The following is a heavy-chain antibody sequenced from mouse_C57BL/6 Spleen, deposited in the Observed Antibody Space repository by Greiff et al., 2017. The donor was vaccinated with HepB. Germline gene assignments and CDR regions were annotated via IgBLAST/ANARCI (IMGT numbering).Heavy chain of an antibody. Sequence: QVQLQQPGAELVRPGSSVKLSCKASGYTFTSYWMHWVKQRPIQGLEWIGNIDPSDSETHYNQKFKDKATLTVDKSSSTAYMQLSSLTSEDSAVYYCARYDGQPYWYFDVWGTGTTVTVSS. J-gene: IGHJ1*03. CDR2: IDPSDSET. CDR1: GYTFTSYW. D-gene: IGHD1-1*01. CDR3: ARYDGQPYWYFDV. V-gene: IGHV1-52*01.